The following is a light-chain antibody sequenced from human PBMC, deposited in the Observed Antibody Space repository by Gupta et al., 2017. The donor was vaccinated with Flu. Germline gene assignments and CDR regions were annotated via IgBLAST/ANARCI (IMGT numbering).Light chain of an antibody. J-gene: IGKJ5*01. V-gene: IGKV3-11*01. CDR1: QSVSSY. CDR3: QRRSNGQRST. CDR2: DSS. Sequence: SVMTQSPATLSLSLGERATLSCRASQSVSSYLAWYQQKPGQAPRLPLYDSSNRATGIPARCRGSGSWTDFTLTISSLEPEDYAVYYWQRRSNGQRSTCGQGTRLEIK.